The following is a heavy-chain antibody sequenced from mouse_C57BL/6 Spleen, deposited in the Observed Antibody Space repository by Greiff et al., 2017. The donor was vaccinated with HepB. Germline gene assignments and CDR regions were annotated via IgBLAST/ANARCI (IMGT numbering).Heavy chain of an antibody. CDR2: IYPGDGDT. CDR3: ARGVITAVVFDD. J-gene: IGHJ2*01. Sequence: VQLQESGPELVKPGASVKISCKASGYAFSSSWLNWVKQRPGKGLEWIGRIYPGDGDTNYNGKFDGKATLTADKSSSTAYMQLSSLASEDSPVYFCARGVITAVVFDDWGQGTTLTVSS. V-gene: IGHV1-82*01. D-gene: IGHD1-1*01. CDR1: GYAFSSSW.